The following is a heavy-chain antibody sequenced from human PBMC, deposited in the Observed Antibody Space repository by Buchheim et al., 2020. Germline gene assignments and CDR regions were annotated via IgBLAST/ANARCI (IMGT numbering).Heavy chain of an antibody. V-gene: IGHV4-34*01. J-gene: IGHJ4*02. Sequence: QVQLQQWGAGLLKPSETLSLTCAVYGGSFSGYYWSWIRQPPGKGLEWIGEINHSGSTNYNPSLKSRVTISVDTSKHQFSLKLSSVTAADTAVYYCAIGYYDFWSGPRDYWGQGT. CDR3: AIGYYDFWSGPRDY. CDR2: INHSGST. CDR1: GGSFSGYY. D-gene: IGHD3-3*01.